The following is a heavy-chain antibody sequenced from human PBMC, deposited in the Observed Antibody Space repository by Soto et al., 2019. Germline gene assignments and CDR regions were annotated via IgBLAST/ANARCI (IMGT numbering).Heavy chain of an antibody. Sequence: QVPLVQSGAEVREPGASVKVSCKPYRATFSANFFHWVQQAPGQGLELMGWIKPDNGDTNSAQIFQDRVIMTRDTSISTAYMDLSRLIADDTAVYFCTGVRSGANFQYWGQGTMVTVSS. CDR3: TGVRSGANFQY. V-gene: IGHV1-2*02. CDR2: IKPDNGDT. J-gene: IGHJ4*02. D-gene: IGHD3-10*01. CDR1: RATFSANF.